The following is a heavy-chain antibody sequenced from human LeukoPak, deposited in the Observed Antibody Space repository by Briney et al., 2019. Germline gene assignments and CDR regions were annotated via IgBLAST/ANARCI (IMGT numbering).Heavy chain of an antibody. J-gene: IGHJ4*02. Sequence: GGSLRLSCAASGFTFSSYAMSWVRQAPGKGLGWVSAISGGGGSTYYADSVKGRFTISRDNSKNTLYLQMNSLRAEDTAVYYCAKWARDCSSTSCYMRYWGQGTLVTVSS. CDR3: AKWARDCSSTSCYMRY. V-gene: IGHV3-23*01. D-gene: IGHD2-2*02. CDR1: GFTFSSYA. CDR2: ISGGGGST.